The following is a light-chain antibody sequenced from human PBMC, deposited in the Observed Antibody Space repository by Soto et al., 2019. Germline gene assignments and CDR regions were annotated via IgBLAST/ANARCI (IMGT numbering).Light chain of an antibody. CDR2: GAS. V-gene: IGKV3D-20*02. Sequence: IVLTQSPGTLSLSPGEGASVSCRASQSLNSGYLAWYQQKPGQAPRLLIYGASSRATGIPDRFSGSRSGTNFTLTISRLEPEDFAVYYCQQHSHWPPWTFGQGTRVEIQ. J-gene: IGKJ1*01. CDR3: QQHSHWPPWT. CDR1: QSLNSGY.